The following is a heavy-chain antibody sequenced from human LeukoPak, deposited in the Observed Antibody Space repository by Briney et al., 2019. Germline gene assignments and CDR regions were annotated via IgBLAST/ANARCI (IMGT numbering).Heavy chain of an antibody. Sequence: PGGSLRLSCAASGFTFSSYGLHWVRQAPGKGLQWVAVITYDGSNKYYADSVKGRFTLSRDNSKSTLYLQRNSLRAEDTAVYYCAGRAGDLCHFDYWGQGTLVTVSS. J-gene: IGHJ4*02. D-gene: IGHD7-27*01. V-gene: IGHV3-30*03. CDR1: GFTFSSYG. CDR3: AGRAGDLCHFDY. CDR2: ITYDGSNK.